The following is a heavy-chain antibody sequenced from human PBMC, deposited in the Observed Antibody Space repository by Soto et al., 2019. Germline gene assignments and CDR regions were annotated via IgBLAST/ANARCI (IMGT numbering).Heavy chain of an antibody. D-gene: IGHD3-16*01. CDR3: AIQGGRPGWFDP. CDR1: GFTFSSYW. V-gene: IGHV3-7*01. CDR2: IKQDGSEK. J-gene: IGHJ5*02. Sequence: GGSLRLSCSASGFTFSSYWMSWVRQAPGKGLEWVANIKQDGSEKYYVDSVKGRFTISRDNAKNSLHLQMNSLRAEDTAVYYCAIQGGRPGWFDPWGQGTLVTV.